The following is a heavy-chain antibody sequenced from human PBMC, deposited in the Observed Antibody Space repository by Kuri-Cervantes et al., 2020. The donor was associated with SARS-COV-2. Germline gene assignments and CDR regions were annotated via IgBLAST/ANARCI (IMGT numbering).Heavy chain of an antibody. CDR3: AKDRCGTSCYVDYYYYGMDV. J-gene: IGHJ6*02. D-gene: IGHD2-2*01. V-gene: IGHV3-23*01. Sequence: GESLKISCAASGFTFSSYEMNWVRQAPGKGLEWVSAISGSGGSAYYADSVKGRFTISRDNSKNTLYLQTNSLRAEDTAVYYCAKDRCGTSCYVDYYYYGMDVWGQGTTVTVSS. CDR2: ISGSGGSA. CDR1: GFTFSSYE.